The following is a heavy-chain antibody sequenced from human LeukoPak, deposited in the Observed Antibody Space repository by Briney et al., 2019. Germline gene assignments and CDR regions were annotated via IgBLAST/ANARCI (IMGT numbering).Heavy chain of an antibody. J-gene: IGHJ4*02. CDR1: GGSISSGDYY. V-gene: IGHV4-30-4*01. D-gene: IGHD3-22*01. Sequence: SETLSLTCTVSGGSISSGDYYWSWIRQPPGKGLEWIGYIYYSGSTYHNPSLKSRVTISVDTSKNQYSLKLSSVTAADTAVYYCARVHTYYDSSGYPDYWGQGTLVTVSS. CDR2: IYYSGST. CDR3: ARVHTYYDSSGYPDY.